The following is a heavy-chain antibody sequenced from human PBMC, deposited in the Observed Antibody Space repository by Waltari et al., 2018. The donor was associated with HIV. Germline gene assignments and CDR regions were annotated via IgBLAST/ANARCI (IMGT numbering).Heavy chain of an antibody. V-gene: IGHV4-39*01. CDR3: ATNRTSVTGSHHGLDV. D-gene: IGHD2-21*02. CDR2: IHYGGAT. Sequence: QVQLLESGPGVVKPSETLSLTCSVSGGSMTAPSLYWTWLRQSPERGLEWIGHIHYGGATNYNPSLKSRLSMSVDVSKNVFSLTLTSVTASDTAVYYCATNRTSVTGSHHGLDVWGQGTTV. J-gene: IGHJ6*02. CDR1: GGSMTAPSLY.